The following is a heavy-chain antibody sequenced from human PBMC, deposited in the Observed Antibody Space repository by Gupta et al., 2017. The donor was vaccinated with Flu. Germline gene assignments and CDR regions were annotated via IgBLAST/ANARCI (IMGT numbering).Heavy chain of an antibody. CDR1: GFTFSSYG. D-gene: IGHD2-2*01. CDR3: AKDGPWTASCPYYGYDMDV. J-gene: IGHJ6*03. V-gene: IGHV3-30*18. CDR2: IASDGSHK. Sequence: QMQLVESGGGVVQFGTSLRLSCAASGFTFSSYGMHWVRQAPGKGLEWVADIASDGSHKDDADSVRGRFTIARDKSKNTLSLEMDSLRVEDTAVYYCAKDGPWTASCPYYGYDMDVWGKGTTVTVSS.